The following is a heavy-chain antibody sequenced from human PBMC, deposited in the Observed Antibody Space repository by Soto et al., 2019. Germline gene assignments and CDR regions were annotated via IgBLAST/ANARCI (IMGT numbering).Heavy chain of an antibody. J-gene: IGHJ3*02. Sequence: PSETLSLTCTVSGGSITYGDYFWSWIRQHPGKGLEWIGYIYDIETTLYNPSLKSRPSISVDTSQTQFSLKLTSVTAADTAIHYCARAARSGSYFGSFDIWGQGTMVTV. CDR1: GGSITYGDYF. CDR3: ARAARSGSYFGSFDI. V-gene: IGHV4-31*03. D-gene: IGHD3-10*01. CDR2: IYDIETT.